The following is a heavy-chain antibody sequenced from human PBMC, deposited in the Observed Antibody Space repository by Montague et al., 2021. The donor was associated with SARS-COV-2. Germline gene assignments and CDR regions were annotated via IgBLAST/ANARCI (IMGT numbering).Heavy chain of an antibody. CDR3: VRVTHPRSAWPYYMDV. J-gene: IGHJ6*03. D-gene: IGHD4-11*01. Sequence: SETLSLTCTVSGDSISSSRYYWGWIRQPPGKGLEWIGSINNRGNTYNNPSLRSRVSISVDTSKNQFSLNVRSVTAADTGLFYCVRVTHPRSAWPYYMDVWGNGTTVTVS. CDR1: GDSISSSRYY. CDR2: INNRGNT. V-gene: IGHV4-39*01.